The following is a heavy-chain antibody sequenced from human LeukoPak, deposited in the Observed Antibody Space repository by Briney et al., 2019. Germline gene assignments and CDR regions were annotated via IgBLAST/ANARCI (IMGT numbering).Heavy chain of an antibody. Sequence: SETLSLTCTVSGGSISSYYWSWIRQPPGKGLEWIGHIYYNGNTNYNPSLKSRVTISVDTSKNQFSLKLSSVTAADTAVYYCARPGSRGFWCFDFWGRGTLVTVSS. CDR2: IYYNGNT. V-gene: IGHV4-59*08. J-gene: IGHJ2*01. CDR3: ARPGSRGFWCFDF. D-gene: IGHD3-10*01. CDR1: GGSISSYY.